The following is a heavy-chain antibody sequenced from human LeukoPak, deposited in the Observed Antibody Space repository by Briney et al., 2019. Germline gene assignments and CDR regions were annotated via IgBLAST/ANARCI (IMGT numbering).Heavy chain of an antibody. CDR3: AKDAGAARYYFDY. D-gene: IGHD2-15*01. V-gene: IGHV3-30*18. CDR2: ISYDGSNK. CDR1: GFTFSGYG. Sequence: GGSLRLSCAASGFTFSGYGMHWVRQAPGKGLEWVAVISYDGSNKYYADSVKGRFTISRDNSKNTLYLQMNSLRAEDTAVYYCAKDAGAARYYFDYWGQGTLVTVSS. J-gene: IGHJ4*02.